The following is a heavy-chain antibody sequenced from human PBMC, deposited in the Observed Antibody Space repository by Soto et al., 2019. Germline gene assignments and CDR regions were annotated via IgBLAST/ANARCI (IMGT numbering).Heavy chain of an antibody. D-gene: IGHD6-13*01. J-gene: IGHJ4*02. CDR3: AKGGLQLVLPIDY. CDR1: GFTFSSYG. V-gene: IGHV3-30*18. Sequence: VQLVESGGGVVQPGRSLRLSCAASGFTFSSYGMHCVRQAPGKGLEWVAGISYDGSNKYYADSVKGRFTISRDNSKNTLCLQMNSLRAEDTAVYYCAKGGLQLVLPIDYWGQGTLVTVSS. CDR2: ISYDGSNK.